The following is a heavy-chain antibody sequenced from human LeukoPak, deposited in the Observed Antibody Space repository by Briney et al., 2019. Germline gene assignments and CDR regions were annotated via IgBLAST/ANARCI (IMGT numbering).Heavy chain of an antibody. V-gene: IGHV3-7*01. CDR1: GFSFSSYW. Sequence: GGSLRLSCAASGFSFSSYWMNWVRQPPGRGLEWVANIMRDGSEKYYVDSVKGRFTISRDNAKNSLYLQMNSLRAEDTAVYYCARDPSRGYSYGYADYWGQGSLVIVSS. J-gene: IGHJ4*02. CDR2: IMRDGSEK. CDR3: ARDPSRGYSYGYADY. D-gene: IGHD5-18*01.